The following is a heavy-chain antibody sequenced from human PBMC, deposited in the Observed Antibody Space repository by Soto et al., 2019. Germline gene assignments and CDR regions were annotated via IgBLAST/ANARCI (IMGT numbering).Heavy chain of an antibody. CDR2: MNPNSGNT. J-gene: IGHJ3*01. D-gene: IGHD3-22*01. CDR1: GYTFTDDD. Sequence: ASVKVSCKTSGYTFTDDDINWVRHATGQGLEWMGWMNPNSGNTGYAQKFQGRVSMTRNTATSTAYLELSSLRSDDTAIYYCAKDINTTNPVWGQATMDTVS. CDR3: AKDINTTNPV. V-gene: IGHV1-8*01.